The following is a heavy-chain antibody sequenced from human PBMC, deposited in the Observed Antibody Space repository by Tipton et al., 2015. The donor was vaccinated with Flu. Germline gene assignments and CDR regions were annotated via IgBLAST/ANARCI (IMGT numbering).Heavy chain of an antibody. CDR1: GGSFSGYY. CDR3: ASQYSSSWYAAFDI. Sequence: TPSLTCAVYGGSFSGYYWSWIRQPPGKGLEWIGEINHSGSTNYNPSLKSRVTISVDTSKNQFSLKLSSVTAADTAVYYCASQYSSSWYAAFDIWGQGTMVTVSS. CDR2: INHSGST. V-gene: IGHV4-34*01. J-gene: IGHJ3*02. D-gene: IGHD6-13*01.